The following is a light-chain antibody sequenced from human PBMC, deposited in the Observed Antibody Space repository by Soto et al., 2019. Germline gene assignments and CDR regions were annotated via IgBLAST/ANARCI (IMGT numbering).Light chain of an antibody. CDR2: GAS. V-gene: IGKV3-20*01. CDR3: QQYGSSVT. Sequence: EIVLTQSPGTLSLSPGERATLSCRASQSVSSTYLAWYQQKPGQAPRLLIYGASSRASGIPDRFSGSGSGTDFTLTISRLDPEDFAVYYCQQYGSSVTFGQGTKVEIK. J-gene: IGKJ1*01. CDR1: QSVSSTY.